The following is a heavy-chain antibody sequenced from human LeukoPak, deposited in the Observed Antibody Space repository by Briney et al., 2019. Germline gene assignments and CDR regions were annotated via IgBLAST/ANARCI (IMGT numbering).Heavy chain of an antibody. CDR3: ARDYYDSSGSLDY. V-gene: IGHV4-34*01. Sequence: PSETLSLTCAVYGGSFSGYYWSWIRRPPGKGLEWIGEINHSGSTNYNPSLKSRVTISVDTSKNQFSLKLSSVTAADTAVYYCARDYYDSSGSLDYWGQGTLVTVSS. CDR2: INHSGST. CDR1: GGSFSGYY. D-gene: IGHD3-22*01. J-gene: IGHJ4*02.